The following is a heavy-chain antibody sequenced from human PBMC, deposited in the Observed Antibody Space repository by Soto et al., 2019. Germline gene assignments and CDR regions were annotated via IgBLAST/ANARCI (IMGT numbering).Heavy chain of an antibody. CDR1: VYRFTSYW. CDR3: ARKDKSGYFNWFDP. CDR2: IFPNDSDT. V-gene: IGHV5-51*01. J-gene: IGHJ5*02. Sequence: GESLKIACRTSVYRFTSYWIAWVRQMPGKGLEWMGSIFPNDSDTRYSPSFQGQVTISADRSTSTVFLQWASLKASDTAVYFCARKDKSGYFNWFDPWGQGTLVTVSS. D-gene: IGHD3-22*01.